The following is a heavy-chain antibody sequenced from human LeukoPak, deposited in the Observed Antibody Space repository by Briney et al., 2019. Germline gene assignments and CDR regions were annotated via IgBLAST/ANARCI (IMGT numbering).Heavy chain of an antibody. D-gene: IGHD3-9*01. J-gene: IGHJ4*02. CDR3: ARATTYDILTGFSDY. CDR1: GFTFSSYS. V-gene: IGHV3-21*01. Sequence: PGGSLRLSCAASGFTFSSYSMNWVRQAPGKGLEWVSSISSSSSYIYYADSVKGRFTISRDNAKKSLYLQMNSLRAEDTAVYYCARATTYDILTGFSDYWGQGILVTVSS. CDR2: ISSSSSYI.